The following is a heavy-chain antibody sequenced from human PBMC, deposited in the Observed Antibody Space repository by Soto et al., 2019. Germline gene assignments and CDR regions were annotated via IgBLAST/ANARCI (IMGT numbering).Heavy chain of an antibody. Sequence: QVQLVQSGAEVKKPGSSVKVSCKASGGTFSSYAISWVRQAPGQGLEWMGGIIPIFGTANYAQKFQGRVTITADESTSTAYMVLRSLGSEDTAVYYCARDVVAYYCYGMDVWGQGSTVTVSS. V-gene: IGHV1-69*12. D-gene: IGHD2-21*01. CDR2: IIPIFGTA. J-gene: IGHJ6*02. CDR1: GGTFSSYA. CDR3: ARDVVAYYCYGMDV.